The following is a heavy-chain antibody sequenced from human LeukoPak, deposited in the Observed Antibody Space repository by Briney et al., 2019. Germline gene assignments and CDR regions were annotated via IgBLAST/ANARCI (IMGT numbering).Heavy chain of an antibody. V-gene: IGHV3-66*01. Sequence: PGGSLRLSCAPSGFTVSSNYMSWVRQAPGKGLEWVSLIYTGGKSYYADSVKGRFTLSRDNSKNTVYLQMTSLRVEDTAMYYCATISDLLYYFDSWGQGTLVTVSS. CDR3: ATISDLLYYFDS. J-gene: IGHJ4*02. CDR1: GFTVSSNY. CDR2: IYTGGKS.